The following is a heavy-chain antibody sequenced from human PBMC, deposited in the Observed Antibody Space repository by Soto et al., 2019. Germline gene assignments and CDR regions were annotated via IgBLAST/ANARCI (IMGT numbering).Heavy chain of an antibody. V-gene: IGHV5-51*01. CDR2: IYPADSDI. CDR3: ARRGTSWHTVVY. D-gene: IGHD6-13*01. J-gene: IGHJ4*02. Sequence: PGESLKISCKASGYTFTSYWIGWVRQMPGKGLEWMGIIYPADSDIRYSPSFQGQVTMSADKSISTAYLQWSSLKASDTAMYYCARRGTSWHTVVYWGQGTLVTSPQ. CDR1: GYTFTSYW.